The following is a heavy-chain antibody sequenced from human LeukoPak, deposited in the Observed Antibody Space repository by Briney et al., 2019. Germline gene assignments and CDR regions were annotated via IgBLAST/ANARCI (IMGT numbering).Heavy chain of an antibody. CDR3: AREAETGYCSGGSCYSDTSPFDY. CDR1: GFTFSSNG. V-gene: IGHV3-33*01. Sequence: GGSLRLSCAASGFTFSSNGMHWVRQAPGKGLEWVAVIWYDGSNKYYADSVKGRFTISRDNSKNTLYLQMNSLRAEDTAVYYCAREAETGYCSGGSCYSDTSPFDYWGQGTLVTVSS. D-gene: IGHD2-15*01. CDR2: IWYDGSNK. J-gene: IGHJ4*02.